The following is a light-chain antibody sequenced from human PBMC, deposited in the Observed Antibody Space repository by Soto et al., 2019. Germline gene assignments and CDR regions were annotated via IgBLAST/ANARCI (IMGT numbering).Light chain of an antibody. CDR3: QQYNNWPGT. Sequence: EILITQSPATLSVSPGERATLSCRASQSVSSNLAWYQQKPGQAPRLLIYGASTRDTGIPARFSGSGSGTECTLTISRLQSEDFEVYYCQQYNNWPGTFGQGTKVDIK. CDR2: GAS. CDR1: QSVSSN. V-gene: IGKV3-15*01. J-gene: IGKJ1*01.